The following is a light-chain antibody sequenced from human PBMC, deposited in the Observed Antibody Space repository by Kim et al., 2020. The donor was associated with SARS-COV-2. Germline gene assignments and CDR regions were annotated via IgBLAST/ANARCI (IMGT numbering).Light chain of an antibody. CDR1: ENIFTW. Sequence: DIQMTQSPSTLSASVGDKVTITCRASENIFTWLAWYQHKPGRAPTLLIYKASTLQSGAPSRFSGSGSATEYTLTINDLQADDFATYYCKQYHSFSWTFGQGTKVDIK. V-gene: IGKV1-5*03. CDR2: KAS. J-gene: IGKJ1*01. CDR3: KQYHSFSWT.